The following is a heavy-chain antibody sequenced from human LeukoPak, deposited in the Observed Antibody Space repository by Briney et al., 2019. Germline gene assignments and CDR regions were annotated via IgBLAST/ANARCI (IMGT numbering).Heavy chain of an antibody. V-gene: IGHV4-30-4*01. CDR2: FYYSGST. D-gene: IGHD3-3*01. J-gene: IGHJ5*01. CDR3: ARFDFWSGYCDS. Sequence: SETLSLTCTVSGGSITSGDYYWSWIRQPPGKGLEWIGYFYYSGSTYYNPSLKSRVTISVDTSKNEFSLKLSSVTAADTAVFYCARFDFWSGYCDSWGQGTLVTVSS. CDR1: GGSITSGDYY.